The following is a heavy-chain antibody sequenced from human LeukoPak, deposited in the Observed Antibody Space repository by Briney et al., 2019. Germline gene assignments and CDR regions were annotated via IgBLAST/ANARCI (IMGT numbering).Heavy chain of an antibody. CDR2: IYYSGST. CDR1: GGSISSYY. Sequence: PSETLSLTCTVSGGSISSYYWSWIRQPPGKGLEWIGYIYYSGSTNYNPSLKSRVTISVDTSKNQFSLQLSSVTAADTAVYYCARDSRYCSSTSCSYNWFDPWGQGTLVTVSS. J-gene: IGHJ5*02. CDR3: ARDSRYCSSTSCSYNWFDP. V-gene: IGHV4-59*01. D-gene: IGHD2-2*01.